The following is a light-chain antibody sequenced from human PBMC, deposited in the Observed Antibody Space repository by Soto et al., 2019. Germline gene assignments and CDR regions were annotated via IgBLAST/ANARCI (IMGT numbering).Light chain of an antibody. CDR2: EAS. Sequence: DKQMTQSPSSLSASVGDRVAITCRASQTVYDWLAWYQHKPGQAPRLLVYEASTLASGVPPRFSARGSGTEFTLTIISLQPEDFATYYCQQYNLFSGTFGQGTKVDIK. V-gene: IGKV1-5*03. J-gene: IGKJ1*01. CDR1: QTVYDW. CDR3: QQYNLFSGT.